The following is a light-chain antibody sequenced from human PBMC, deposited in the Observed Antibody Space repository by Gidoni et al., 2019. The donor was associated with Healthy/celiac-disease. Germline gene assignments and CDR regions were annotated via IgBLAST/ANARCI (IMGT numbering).Light chain of an antibody. CDR2: GAS. V-gene: IGKV3-15*01. CDR1: QSVSSN. J-gene: IGKJ1*01. Sequence: EIVLTQPPATLSVSPGARATLSCRASQSVSSNLAWYQQKPGQAPRLLIYGASTRATGIPARFSGRGSGTEFTLTISSLQSEDFAVYYCQQYNNWPRTFGQGTKVEI. CDR3: QQYNNWPRT.